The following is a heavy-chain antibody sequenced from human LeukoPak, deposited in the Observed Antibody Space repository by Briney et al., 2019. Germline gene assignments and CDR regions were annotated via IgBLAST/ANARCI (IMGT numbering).Heavy chain of an antibody. V-gene: IGHV4-30-2*01. J-gene: IGHJ4*02. Sequence: PQTLSLTCAVSGGSISSGGYSWSWIRQPPGKGLEWIGYIYHSGSTYYNPSLKSRVTISVDRSKNQFSLKLSSVTAADTAVYYCARDSGPPRGYFDYWGQGTLVTVSS. D-gene: IGHD1-26*01. CDR1: GGSISSGGYS. CDR2: IYHSGST. CDR3: ARDSGPPRGYFDY.